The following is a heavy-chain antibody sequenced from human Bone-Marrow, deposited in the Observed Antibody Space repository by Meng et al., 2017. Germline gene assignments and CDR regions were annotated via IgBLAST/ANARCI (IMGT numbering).Heavy chain of an antibody. Sequence: QVLRVGLGGGLVKPGGHLCLACAASGFTFSDYYMSWIRQAPGKGLEWVSYMISSGSTIYYADSVKGRFTISRDNAKNSLYLQMNSLRAEDTAVYYCARTGEFQLGFDLWGRGTLVTVSS. CDR3: ARTGEFQLGFDL. CDR2: MISSGSTI. J-gene: IGHJ2*01. V-gene: IGHV3-11*04. D-gene: IGHD3-10*01. CDR1: GFTFSDYY.